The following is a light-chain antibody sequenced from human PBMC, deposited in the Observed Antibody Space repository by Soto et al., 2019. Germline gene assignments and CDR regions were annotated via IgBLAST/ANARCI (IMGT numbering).Light chain of an antibody. CDR3: QQRSDRPTT. Sequence: EIVLTQSPATLSLSPGDRATLSCRASQTVSSYLAWYQQKPGQAPRLLIYDASSRATGIPARFSGSGSGTVITLTISSLPAEDFADYYWQQRSDRPTTFGEGTKVEIK. J-gene: IGKJ4*01. V-gene: IGKV3-11*01. CDR2: DAS. CDR1: QTVSSY.